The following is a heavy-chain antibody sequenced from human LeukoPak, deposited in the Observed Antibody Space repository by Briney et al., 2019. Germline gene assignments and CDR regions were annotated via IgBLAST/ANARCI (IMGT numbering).Heavy chain of an antibody. J-gene: IGHJ4*02. CDR3: ARKPYGDYYFDY. D-gene: IGHD4-17*01. V-gene: IGHV3-20*01. Sequence: GGSLRLSCAASGFTFSSYWMHWVRQAPGKGLAWVSGINWNGGSTGYADSVKGRFTISRDNAKNSLYLQMNSLRAEDTALYHCARKPYGDYYFDYWGQGTLVTVSS. CDR2: INWNGGST. CDR1: GFTFSSYW.